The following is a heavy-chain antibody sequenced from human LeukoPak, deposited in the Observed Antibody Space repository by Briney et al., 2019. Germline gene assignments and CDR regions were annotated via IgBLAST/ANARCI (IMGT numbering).Heavy chain of an antibody. V-gene: IGHV3-43*02. CDR1: GLILDVYA. CDR2: ISGDCGST. J-gene: IGHJ4*02. Sequence: PGGSLRLSCAGSGLILDVYAMHWVRHATGKGVEWVSLISGDCGSTYSSHSVKGRFTISRDNAKNSLYLQMNSLRDEDTAVYFCATKGRGYSGYDFSFDSWGQGTLVTVSS. D-gene: IGHD5-12*01. CDR3: ATKGRGYSGYDFSFDS.